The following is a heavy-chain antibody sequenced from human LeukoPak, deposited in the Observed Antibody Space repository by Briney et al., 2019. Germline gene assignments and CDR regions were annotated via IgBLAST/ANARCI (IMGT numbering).Heavy chain of an antibody. CDR3: ARKRSAYSSGWFDDYYYYMDV. CDR1: GYTFTSYA. CDR2: INTNTGNP. V-gene: IGHV7-4-1*02. J-gene: IGHJ6*03. Sequence: ASVKVSCKASGYTFTSYAMNWVRQAPGQGLEWMGWINTNTGNPTYAQGFTGRFVFSLDTSVSTAYLQISSLKAEDTAMYYCARKRSAYSSGWFDDYYYYMDVWGKGTTVTVSS. D-gene: IGHD6-19*01.